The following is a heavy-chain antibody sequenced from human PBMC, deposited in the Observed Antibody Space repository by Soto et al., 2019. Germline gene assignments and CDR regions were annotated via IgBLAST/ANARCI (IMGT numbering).Heavy chain of an antibody. V-gene: IGHV1-69*12. CDR2: IIPIFTTT. CDR1: GGTFSNHA. J-gene: IGHJ3*02. D-gene: IGHD6-13*01. CDR3: AREVAADGTYREDVFDI. Sequence: VLLVQSGAEVKKPGSSLKVSCKASGGTFSNHAINWVRQAPGQGLEWMGRIIPIFTTTNYAQKFQGRVTITADESTITAYMELSSLKHDDTAVYYCAREVAADGTYREDVFDIWGQGTLVTVSS.